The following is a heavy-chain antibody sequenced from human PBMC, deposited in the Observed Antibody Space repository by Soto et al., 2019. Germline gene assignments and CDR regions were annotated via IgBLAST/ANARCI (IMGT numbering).Heavy chain of an antibody. CDR3: ARDFVVVVPAAMDY. Sequence: QVQLVQSGAEVKKPGASVKVSCKASGYTFTSYAMHWVRQAPGQRLEWMGWINAGNGNTKYSQKFQGRVTITRDTSASTAYMELSSLRSEDTAVYYCARDFVVVVPAAMDYWGQGTLVTVSS. D-gene: IGHD2-2*01. CDR1: GYTFTSYA. J-gene: IGHJ4*02. V-gene: IGHV1-3*01. CDR2: INAGNGNT.